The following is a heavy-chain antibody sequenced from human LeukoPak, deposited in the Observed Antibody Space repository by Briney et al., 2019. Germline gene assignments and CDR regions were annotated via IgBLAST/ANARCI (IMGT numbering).Heavy chain of an antibody. CDR2: MNPNSGNT. V-gene: IGHV1-8*03. CDR3: ARGGNYYGSGGYYLKDWPFGY. CDR1: GYTFTSYD. D-gene: IGHD3-10*01. J-gene: IGHJ4*02. Sequence: ASVKVSCKASGYTFTSYDINWVRQATGQGLEWMGWMNPNSGNTGYAQKFQGRVTITRNTSISTAYMEASSLRSEDTAVYYGARGGNYYGSGGYYLKDWPFGYWGQGTLVTVSS.